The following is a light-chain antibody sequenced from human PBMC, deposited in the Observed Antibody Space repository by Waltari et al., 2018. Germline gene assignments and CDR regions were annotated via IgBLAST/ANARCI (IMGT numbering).Light chain of an antibody. CDR3: QQYYGTPPT. J-gene: IGKJ1*01. CDR1: HILFYSPNNKTY. CDR2: WAS. V-gene: IGKV4-1*01. Sequence: DLLLNHSPLPPAPSLAEWPTINSTAYHILFYSPNNKTYLAWYQQSPGRPTNLLIYWASNRESGVPDRFSGSGSGREFARTISSRQADDVAVYYCQQYYGTPPTFGQGTKVEIK.